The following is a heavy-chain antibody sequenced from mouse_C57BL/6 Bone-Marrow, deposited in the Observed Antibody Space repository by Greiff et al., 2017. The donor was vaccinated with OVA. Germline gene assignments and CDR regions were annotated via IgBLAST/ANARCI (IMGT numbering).Heavy chain of an antibody. CDR2: INPNNGGT. D-gene: IGHD2-1*01. J-gene: IGHJ2*01. CDR3: AYYCFDY. CDR1: GYTFTDYY. Sequence: EVQLQQSGPELVKPGASVKISCKASGYTFTDYYMNWVKQSPGKSLEWIGDINPNNGGTSYNQKFKGKATLTVDKSSSTAYMELRSLTSEDSAVYYCAYYCFDYWGQGTPVTVSS. V-gene: IGHV1-26*01.